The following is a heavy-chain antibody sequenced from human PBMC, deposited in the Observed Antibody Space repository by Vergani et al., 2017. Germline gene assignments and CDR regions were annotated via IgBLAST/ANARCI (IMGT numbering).Heavy chain of an antibody. V-gene: IGHV1-3*01. CDR3: ATAGLTQLFDY. J-gene: IGHJ4*02. Sequence: QVQLVQSGAEVKKPGASVKVSCKASGYTFTSYAMHWVRQAPGQRLEWMGWINAGNGNTKYSQKFQGRVTITADESTSTAYMELSSLRSEDTAVYYCATAGLTQLFDYWGQGTLVTVSS. D-gene: IGHD5-18*01. CDR2: INAGNGNT. CDR1: GYTFTSYA.